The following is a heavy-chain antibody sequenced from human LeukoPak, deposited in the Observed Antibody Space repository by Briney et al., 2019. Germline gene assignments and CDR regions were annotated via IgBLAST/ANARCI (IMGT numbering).Heavy chain of an antibody. D-gene: IGHD2-2*01. CDR1: GGSFSGYY. V-gene: IGHV4-34*01. Sequence: SETLSLTCAVYGGSFSGYYWRWIRQPPGKGLEWIGEINHSGSTNYNPSLKSRVTISVDTSKNQFSLKLSSVTAADTAVYYCARMRTSCYAFDIWGQGTMVTVSS. J-gene: IGHJ3*02. CDR2: INHSGST. CDR3: ARMRTSCYAFDI.